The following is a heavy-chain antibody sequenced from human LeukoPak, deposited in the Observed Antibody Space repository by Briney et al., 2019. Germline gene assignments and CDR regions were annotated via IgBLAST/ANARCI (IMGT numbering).Heavy chain of an antibody. CDR1: GGTFSSYA. CDR3: AKESRTDYGGTESYFQH. J-gene: IGHJ1*01. Sequence: ASVKVSCKASGGTFSSYAISWVRQAPGQGLEWMGGIIPIFGTANYAQKFQGRVTITADESTSTAYMELNSLRAEDTALYYCAKESRTDYGGTESYFQHWGQGTLVTVSS. V-gene: IGHV1-69*13. D-gene: IGHD4-23*01. CDR2: IIPIFGTA.